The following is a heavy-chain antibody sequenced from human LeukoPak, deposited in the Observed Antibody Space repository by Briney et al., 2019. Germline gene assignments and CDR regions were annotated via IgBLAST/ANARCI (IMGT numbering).Heavy chain of an antibody. D-gene: IGHD2-2*01. CDR3: VRYCSSTSCRAEGAFDI. J-gene: IGHJ3*02. CDR1: GYTFTSYD. CDR2: MNPNSGNT. V-gene: IGHV1-8*01. Sequence: ASVKVSCKASGYTFTSYDINWVRQATGQGLEWMGWMNPNSGNTGYAQKFQGRVTMTRNTSISTAYMELSSLRSEDTAVYYCVRYCSSTSCRAEGAFDIWGQGTMVTVSS.